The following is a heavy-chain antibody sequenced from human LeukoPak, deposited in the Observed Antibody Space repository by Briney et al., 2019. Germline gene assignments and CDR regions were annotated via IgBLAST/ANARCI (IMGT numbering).Heavy chain of an antibody. V-gene: IGHV3-30*18. D-gene: IGHD6-19*01. CDR3: AKDSMVLAVAGLRVDY. Sequence: GGSLRLSCAVSGFTFRSYGMHWVRQAPGKGLEWVAVISYDGSNKYYADSVKGRFTISRDTSKNTLYLQMDSLRAEDTAVYYCAKDSMVLAVAGLRVDYWGQGTQVTVSS. J-gene: IGHJ4*02. CDR1: GFTFRSYG. CDR2: ISYDGSNK.